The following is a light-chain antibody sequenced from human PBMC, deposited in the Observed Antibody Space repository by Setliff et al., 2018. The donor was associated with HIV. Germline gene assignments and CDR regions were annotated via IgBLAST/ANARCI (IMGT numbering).Light chain of an antibody. V-gene: IGLV2-14*03. Sequence: QSVLTQPASVSGSPGQSITISCTGTSSDVGGYNYVSWYQQHPGKAPKLMIHDVSDRPSGVSNRFSGSKSGNTASLTISGLQAEDEANYYCLSHATSGILVFGGGTKVTVL. J-gene: IGLJ3*02. CDR3: LSHATSGILV. CDR1: SSDVGGYNY. CDR2: DVS.